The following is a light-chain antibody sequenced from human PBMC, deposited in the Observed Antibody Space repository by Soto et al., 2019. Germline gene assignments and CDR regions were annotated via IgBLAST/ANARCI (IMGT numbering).Light chain of an antibody. CDR2: DVN. CDR1: LSDVGVYEY. V-gene: IGLV2-11*01. J-gene: IGLJ1*01. CDR3: CIYATKYI. Sequence: QPVLILPRSVSASLGQSVTISCTGSLSDVGVYEYVSWYQQQPDKAPKLMIYDVNKRASGVPDRFSGSKSGNAASLTISGLQVADEADYYCCIYATKYIFGTGTKVTVL.